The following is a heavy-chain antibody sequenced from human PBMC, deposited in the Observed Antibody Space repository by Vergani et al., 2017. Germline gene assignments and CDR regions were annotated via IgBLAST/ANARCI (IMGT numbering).Heavy chain of an antibody. J-gene: IGHJ4*02. D-gene: IGHD6-13*01. Sequence: EVQLVESGGGLVKPGGSLRLSCAASGFTFSSYSMNWVRQAPGKGLEWVSSISSSSSYIYYADSVKGRFTISRDNAKNSLYLQMNSLRAEDTAVYYCARAAPGIAAAGVFDYWGQGTLVTVSS. CDR1: GFTFSSYS. CDR3: ARAAPGIAAAGVFDY. V-gene: IGHV3-21*01. CDR2: ISSSSSYI.